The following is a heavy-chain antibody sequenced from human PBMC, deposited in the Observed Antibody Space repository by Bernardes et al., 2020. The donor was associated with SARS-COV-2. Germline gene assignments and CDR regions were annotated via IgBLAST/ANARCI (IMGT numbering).Heavy chain of an antibody. J-gene: IGHJ5*02. CDR3: ATVPPFISGWYLSVHPNWFDP. CDR2: FDPEDGET. V-gene: IGHV1-24*01. D-gene: IGHD6-19*01. CDR1: GYTLTELS. Sequence: ASVKVSCKVSGYTLTELSMHWVRQAPGKGLEWMGGFDPEDGETIYAQKFQGRVTMTEDTSTDTAYMELSSLRSEDPAVYYCATVPPFISGWYLSVHPNWFDPWGQGTLVTVSS.